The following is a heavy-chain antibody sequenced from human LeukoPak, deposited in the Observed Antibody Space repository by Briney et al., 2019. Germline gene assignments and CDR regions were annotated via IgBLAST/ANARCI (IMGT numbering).Heavy chain of an antibody. CDR2: IYYSGST. CDR3: ARETTVYEMGPLYYYYGMDV. D-gene: IGHD4-11*01. CDR1: GGSISSGGYY. J-gene: IGHJ6*02. V-gene: IGHV4-31*03. Sequence: MSSETLSLTCTVSGGSISSGGYYWSWIRQHPGKGLEWIGYIYYSGSTYYNPSLKSRVTISVDTSKNQFSLKLSSVTAADTAVYYCARETTVYEMGPLYYYYGMDVWGQGTTVTVSS.